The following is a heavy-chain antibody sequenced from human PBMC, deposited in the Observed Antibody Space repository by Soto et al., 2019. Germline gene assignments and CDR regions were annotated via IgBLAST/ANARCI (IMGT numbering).Heavy chain of an antibody. D-gene: IGHD2-21*02. CDR3: TAWLTAHFDY. V-gene: IGHV3-23*01. Sequence: PGWSLRLSCAASGFTFSSYTLNWVRRAPGKGLEWVATSSDRRTGNTHYSDSVRGRFTLSRDYSRNILFLQMDSLRADDTALYYCTAWLTAHFDYWGRGTKVTVYS. J-gene: IGHJ4*02. CDR1: GFTFSSYT. CDR2: SSDRRTGNT.